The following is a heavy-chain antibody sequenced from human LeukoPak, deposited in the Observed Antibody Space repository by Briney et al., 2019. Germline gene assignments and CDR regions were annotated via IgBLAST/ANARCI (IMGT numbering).Heavy chain of an antibody. J-gene: IGHJ3*02. CDR1: GYTFTGYY. D-gene: IGHD3-22*01. CDR2: INPNSGGT. Sequence: VASVKVSCTASGYTFTGYYMHWVRQAPGQGLEWMGWINPNSGGTNYAQKFQGRVTMTRDTSISTAYMELSRLRSDDTAVYYCARDTDLHYYDSSGYPDAFDIWGQGTMATVSS. V-gene: IGHV1-2*02. CDR3: ARDTDLHYYDSSGYPDAFDI.